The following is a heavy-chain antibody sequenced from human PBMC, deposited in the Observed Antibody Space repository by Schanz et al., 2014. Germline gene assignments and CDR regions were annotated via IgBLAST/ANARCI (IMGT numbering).Heavy chain of an antibody. V-gene: IGHV3-11*03. J-gene: IGHJ4*02. CDR3: AKSQGSSFDS. D-gene: IGHD6-13*01. CDR2: INTGSNYI. Sequence: QVHLLESGGGLVEPGGSLRLSCAASGFSFSDYYMSWIRQAPGKGLEWISFINTGSNYINYADSVKGRFTISRDNTKNSLFLQLNSLRADDTAVYYCAKSQGSSFDSWGQGTLVNVSS. CDR1: GFSFSDYY.